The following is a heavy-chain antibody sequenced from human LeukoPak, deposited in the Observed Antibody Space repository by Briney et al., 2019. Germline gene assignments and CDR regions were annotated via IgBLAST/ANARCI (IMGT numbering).Heavy chain of an antibody. CDR1: GFTFSNYW. V-gene: IGHV3-7*01. D-gene: IGHD3-16*01. CDR2: IKEDGSEK. Sequence: GGSLRLSCAASGFTFSNYWMTWVRQAPGKGLEWVANIKEDGSEKYYVDSVKGRFTISRDNAKKSLYLEMNSLRAEDTAVSYCARDDEITFGTVNWGQGTLVTVSS. J-gene: IGHJ4*02. CDR3: ARDDEITFGTVN.